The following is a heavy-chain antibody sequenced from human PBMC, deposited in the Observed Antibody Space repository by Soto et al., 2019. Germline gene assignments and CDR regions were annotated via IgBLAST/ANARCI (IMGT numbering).Heavy chain of an antibody. CDR2: ISYDGSNK. CDR3: ARSSSEWGDYYYGMDV. CDR1: GFTFSSYA. D-gene: IGHD1-26*01. J-gene: IGHJ6*02. Sequence: GGSLRLSCAASGFTFSSYAMHWVRQAPGKGLEWVAVISYDGSNKYYADSVKGRFTISRDNSKNTLYLQMNSLRAEDTAVYYCARSSSEWGDYYYGMDVWGQGTTVTVSS. V-gene: IGHV3-30-3*01.